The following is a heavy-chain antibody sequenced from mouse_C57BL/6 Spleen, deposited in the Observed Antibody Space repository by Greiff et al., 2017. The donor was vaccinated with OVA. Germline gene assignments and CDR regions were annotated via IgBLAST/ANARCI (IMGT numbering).Heavy chain of an antibody. J-gene: IGHJ1*03. V-gene: IGHV1-15*01. CDR3: TLITTVPWYFDV. CDR2: IDPETGGT. CDR1: GYTFTDYE. Sequence: QVQLQQSGAELVRPGASVTLSCKASGYTFTDYEMHWVKQTPVHGLEWIGAIDPETGGTAYNQKFKGKAILTADKSSSTAYMELRSLTSEDSAVYYCTLITTVPWYFDVWGTGTTVTVSS. D-gene: IGHD1-1*01.